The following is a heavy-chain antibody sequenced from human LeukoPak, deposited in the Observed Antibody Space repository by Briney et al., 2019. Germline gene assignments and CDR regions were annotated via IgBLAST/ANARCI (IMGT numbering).Heavy chain of an antibody. CDR2: IFYSGST. D-gene: IGHD3-22*01. CDR3: ARRRYDASGYYPSRGRYFDY. J-gene: IGHJ4*02. CDR1: GGSISTSNYD. Sequence: SETLSLTCTVSGGSISTSNYDWGWIRQPPGKGLEGIGNIFYSGSTYYSPSLKSRVTVSLDTSRNQFSLKLPSVTAADTAVYYCARRRYDASGYYPSRGRYFDYWGQGTLVPVSS. V-gene: IGHV4-39*07.